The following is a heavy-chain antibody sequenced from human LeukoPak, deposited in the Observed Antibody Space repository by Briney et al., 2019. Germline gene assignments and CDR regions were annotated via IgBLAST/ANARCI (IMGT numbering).Heavy chain of an antibody. V-gene: IGHV1-69*06. CDR3: AGGIRGYCSGGSCGAFDI. J-gene: IGHJ3*02. CDR2: IIPIFGTA. Sequence: ASVKVSCKASGGTFSSYAISWVRQAPGQGLEWKGGIIPIFGTANYAQKFQGRVTITADKSTSTAYMELSSLRSEDTAVYYCAGGIRGYCSGGSCGAFDIWGQGTMVTVSS. D-gene: IGHD2-15*01. CDR1: GGTFSSYA.